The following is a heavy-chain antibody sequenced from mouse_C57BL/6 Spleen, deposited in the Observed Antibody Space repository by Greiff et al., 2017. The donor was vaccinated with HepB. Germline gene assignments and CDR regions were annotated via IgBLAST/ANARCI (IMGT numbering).Heavy chain of an antibody. J-gene: IGHJ1*03. V-gene: IGHV1-64*01. CDR1: GYTFTSYW. Sequence: QVQLQQSGAELVKPGASVKLSCKASGYTFTSYWMHWVKQRPGQGLEWIGMIHPNSGSTNYNEKFKSKATLTVDKSSSTAYMQLSSLTSEDSAVYYCARSAYYSNFPYWYFDVWGTGTTVTVSS. CDR3: ARSAYYSNFPYWYFDV. D-gene: IGHD2-5*01. CDR2: IHPNSGST.